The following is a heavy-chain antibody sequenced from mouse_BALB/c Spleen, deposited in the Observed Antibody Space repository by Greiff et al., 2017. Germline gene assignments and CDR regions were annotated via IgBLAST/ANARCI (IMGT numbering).Heavy chain of an antibody. V-gene: IGHV1-9*01. D-gene: IGHD2-4*01. J-gene: IGHJ2*01. CDR2: ILPGSGST. CDR1: GYTFSSYW. CDR3: VAPTMITTRNDY. Sequence: QVQLQQSGAELMKPGASVKISCKATGYTFSSYWIEWVKQRPGHGLEWIGEILPGSGSTNYNEKFKGKATFTADTSSNTAYMQLSSLTSEDSAVYYCVAPTMITTRNDYWGQGTTLTVSS.